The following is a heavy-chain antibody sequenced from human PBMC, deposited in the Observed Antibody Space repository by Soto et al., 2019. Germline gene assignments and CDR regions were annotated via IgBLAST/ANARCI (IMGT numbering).Heavy chain of an antibody. CDR2: ISGSGGST. Sequence: GGSLRLSCAASGFTFSSYAMSWVRQAPGKGLEWVSAISGSGGSTYYADSVKGRFTISRDNSKNTLYLQMNSLRAEDTAVYYCAKDQPCSGGSCYSYSEYFQHWGQGTLVTVSS. J-gene: IGHJ1*01. V-gene: IGHV3-23*01. CDR3: AKDQPCSGGSCYSYSEYFQH. CDR1: GFTFSSYA. D-gene: IGHD2-15*01.